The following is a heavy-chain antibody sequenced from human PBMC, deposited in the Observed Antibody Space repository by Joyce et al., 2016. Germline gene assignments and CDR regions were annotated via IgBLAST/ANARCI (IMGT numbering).Heavy chain of an antibody. V-gene: IGHV3-7*03. Sequence: EVLLVESGGGLVQPGGSLRLSCAASGFSFSSYWMYWVRQAPGKGLEWVANIKQDGSQKYYVDSLKGRFTISRDNAKNSLYLQMNSLRADDTAVYYCAKDVGLGGWDAFDLWGQGTMVTVSS. CDR2: IKQDGSQK. CDR3: AKDVGLGGWDAFDL. J-gene: IGHJ3*01. CDR1: GFSFSSYW. D-gene: IGHD3-16*01.